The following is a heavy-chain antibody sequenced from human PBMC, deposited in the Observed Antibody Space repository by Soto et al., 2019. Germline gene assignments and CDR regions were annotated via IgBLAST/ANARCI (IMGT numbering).Heavy chain of an antibody. CDR2: ISSSGYI. CDR1: GFNFNSYT. J-gene: IGHJ6*02. CDR3: GRDCSGGSCCPGLDV. V-gene: IGHV3-21*01. D-gene: IGHD2-15*01. Sequence: PGGSLRLSCAASGFNFNSYTINWVRQAPGKRLEWLSSISSSGYIFSTDSVRGRFTISSDNAKNSVYLQINSLRPEDTAVYFCGRDCSGGSCCPGLDVWGQGTTVTVSS.